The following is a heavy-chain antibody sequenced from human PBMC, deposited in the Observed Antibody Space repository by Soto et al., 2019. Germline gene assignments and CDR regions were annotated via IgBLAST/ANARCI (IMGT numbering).Heavy chain of an antibody. CDR2: ISGGARST. CDR1: GFNFSDYA. Sequence: EVQLLESGGGLIQPGGSLRISCEASGFNFSDYAMDWVRQAPGKGLEWVSGISGGARSTYYADSVKGRFTISRDNSKNTLYLHMNSLRADDTALYFCAKIKPLQLARFYSYAMDVWGQGTAVIVSS. J-gene: IGHJ6*02. D-gene: IGHD2-15*01. V-gene: IGHV3-23*01. CDR3: AKIKPLQLARFYSYAMDV.